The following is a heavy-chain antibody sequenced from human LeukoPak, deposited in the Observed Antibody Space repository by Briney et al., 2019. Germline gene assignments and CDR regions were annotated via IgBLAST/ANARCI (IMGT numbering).Heavy chain of an antibody. CDR3: ARGEYSRLKNWFDP. D-gene: IGHD6-6*01. CDR2: IYYSGSP. Sequence: SETLSLTCTVSGGSISSSSYYGGWIRQPPGKGLGWIGSIYYSGSPYYNPSLKSRVTISVDTSKNQIYLKLSSVTAADTAVYYCARGEYSRLKNWFDPWGQGTLVTVSS. V-gene: IGHV4-39*07. J-gene: IGHJ5*02. CDR1: GGSISSSSYY.